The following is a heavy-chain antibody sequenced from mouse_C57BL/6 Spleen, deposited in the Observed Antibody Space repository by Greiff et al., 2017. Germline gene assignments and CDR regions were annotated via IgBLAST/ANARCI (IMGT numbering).Heavy chain of an antibody. CDR3: ANNYGSSYFTLFDY. V-gene: IGHV1-82*01. Sequence: VKLMESGPELVKPGASVKISCKASGYAFSSSWMNWVKQRPGKGLEWIGRIYPGDGDTNYNGKFKGKATLTADKSSSTAYMQLSSLTSEDSAVYFCANNYGSSYFTLFDYWGQGTTLTVSS. D-gene: IGHD1-1*01. CDR2: IYPGDGDT. J-gene: IGHJ2*01. CDR1: GYAFSSSW.